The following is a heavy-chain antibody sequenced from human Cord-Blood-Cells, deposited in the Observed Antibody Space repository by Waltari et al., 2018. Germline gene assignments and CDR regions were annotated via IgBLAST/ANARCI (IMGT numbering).Heavy chain of an antibody. Sequence: QVQLVQSGAEVKKPGASVKVSCKASGYTFTGYYMHWVRQAPGQGLEWMGCSNPNSGGTNDAQKFQGWVTMTRDTSISTAYMELSRLRSDDTAVYYCARDQGDLDAFDIWGQGTMVTVSS. D-gene: IGHD3-16*01. V-gene: IGHV1-2*04. J-gene: IGHJ3*02. CDR3: ARDQGDLDAFDI. CDR1: GYTFTGYY. CDR2: SNPNSGGT.